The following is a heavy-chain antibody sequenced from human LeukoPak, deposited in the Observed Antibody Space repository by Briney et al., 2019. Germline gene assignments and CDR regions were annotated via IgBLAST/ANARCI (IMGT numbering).Heavy chain of an antibody. CDR2: TYYSGST. V-gene: IGHV4-30-4*08. J-gene: IGHJ5*02. CDR3: ARAREGVFDP. CDR1: GGSISSGDYY. Sequence: SETLSLTCTVSGGSISSGDYYWSWIRQPPGKGLEWIGYTYYSGSTYYNPSLKSRVTISVDTSKNQFSLKLSSVTAADTAVYYCARAREGVFDPWGQGTLVTVSS.